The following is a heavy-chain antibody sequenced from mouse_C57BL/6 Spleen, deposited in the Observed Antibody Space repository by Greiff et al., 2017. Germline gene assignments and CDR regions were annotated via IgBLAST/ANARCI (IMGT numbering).Heavy chain of an antibody. CDR1: GYTFTDYE. D-gene: IGHD2-3*01. V-gene: IGHV1-15*01. J-gene: IGHJ3*01. Sequence: QVQLQQSGAELVRPGASVTLSCKASGYTFTDYEMHWVKQTPVHGLEWIGAIDPETGGTAYNQKFKGKAILTADKSSSTAYMELRSLTSEDSAVYYCTRSYDGYYVAAYWGQGTLVTVSA. CDR2: IDPETGGT. CDR3: TRSYDGYYVAAY.